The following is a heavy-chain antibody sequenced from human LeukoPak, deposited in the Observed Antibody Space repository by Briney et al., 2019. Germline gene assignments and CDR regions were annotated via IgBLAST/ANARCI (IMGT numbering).Heavy chain of an antibody. CDR1: GYTFTGYY. CDR3: ARVLLGYCSGGSCLPFDY. CDR2: INPNSGGT. J-gene: IGHJ4*02. V-gene: IGHV1-2*02. D-gene: IGHD2-15*01. Sequence: ASVTVSCKASGYTFTGYYMHWVRQAPGQGLEWMGWINPNSGGTNYAQKFQGRVTMTRDTSISTAYMELSRLRSDDTAVYYCARVLLGYCSGGSCLPFDYWGQGTLVTVSS.